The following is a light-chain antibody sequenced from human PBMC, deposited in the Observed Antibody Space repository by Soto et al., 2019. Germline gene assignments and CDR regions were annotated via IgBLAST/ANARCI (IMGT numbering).Light chain of an antibody. CDR1: QSVSHY. V-gene: IGKV1-39*01. J-gene: IGKJ5*01. Sequence: DTQMTQSPSSLSASVGDRVIITCRASQSVSHYLNWYQQKPGTAPKLLIYDASSLHGGVPSRFSGSGSGTDSTLTINGLQPEDFATYYCQQSFSLPPAFGQGTRLQIK. CDR3: QQSFSLPPA. CDR2: DAS.